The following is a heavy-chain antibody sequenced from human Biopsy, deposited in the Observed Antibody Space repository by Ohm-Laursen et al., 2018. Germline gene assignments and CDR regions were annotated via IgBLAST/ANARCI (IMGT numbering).Heavy chain of an antibody. Sequence: SLRLSCAASGFAVSSNYLTWVRQAPGKGLEWVSLIYSDLRTYYAGSVKGRFTIYRDSSKNKVYLQMSSLTAEDTAVYVCARGRTEVAADTFDIWGQGTMVTVSS. CDR1: GFAVSSNY. CDR3: ARGRTEVAADTFDI. V-gene: IGHV3-53*01. J-gene: IGHJ3*02. D-gene: IGHD2-15*01. CDR2: IYSDLRT.